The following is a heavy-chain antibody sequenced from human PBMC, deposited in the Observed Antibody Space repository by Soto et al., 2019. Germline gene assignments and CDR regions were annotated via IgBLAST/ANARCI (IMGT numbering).Heavy chain of an antibody. D-gene: IGHD5-12*01. V-gene: IGHV3-49*03. Sequence: PGGSLRLSCTTSGFTFSDYTMSWFRQAPGKGLEWVGFIRSKPYGGTTEHAASVKGRFAISRDDSRSIAYLQMNSLKAEDTAVYYCTRDGRYSGYPPPAFWGPGTLVTVPQ. CDR1: GFTFSDYT. CDR2: IRSKPYGGTT. CDR3: TRDGRYSGYPPPAF. J-gene: IGHJ4*02.